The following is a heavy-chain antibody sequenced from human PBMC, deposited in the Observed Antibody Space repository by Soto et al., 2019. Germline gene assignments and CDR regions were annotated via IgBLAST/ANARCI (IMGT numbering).Heavy chain of an antibody. D-gene: IGHD1-26*01. CDR1: GFTMTTA. Sequence: GGFLRLSCAASGFTMTTAMTWVRQARGKGLEWVSSFRGDGINTYYADSVKGRFTFSRDNSKNTVYLQMDNLRVEDTAVYHCAKGPLVGANYKFYDMDVWGQGTTVTVSS. CDR2: FRGDGINT. CDR3: AKGPLVGANYKFYDMDV. V-gene: IGHV3-23*01. J-gene: IGHJ6*02.